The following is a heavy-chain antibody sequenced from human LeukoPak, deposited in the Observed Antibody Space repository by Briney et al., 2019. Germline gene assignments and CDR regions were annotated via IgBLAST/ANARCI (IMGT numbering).Heavy chain of an antibody. Sequence: PGGSLRLSCAASGFTFSSYWMSWIRQATGKGLEWVANIKEDGSDKNYVDSVRGRFTISRDNAKNALYLQMNSLRADDTAVYYCGREVPGGTTSLDCWGQGTVVTVSS. CDR1: GFTFSSYW. D-gene: IGHD1-7*01. V-gene: IGHV3-7*04. J-gene: IGHJ4*02. CDR3: GREVPGGTTSLDC. CDR2: IKEDGSDK.